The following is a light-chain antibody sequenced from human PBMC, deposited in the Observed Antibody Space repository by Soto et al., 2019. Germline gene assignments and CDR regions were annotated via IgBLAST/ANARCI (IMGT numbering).Light chain of an antibody. Sequence: QSVLTQPPSASGAPGQRVTISCSGSSSNIDSNSVNWYQHLPGMAPKLLISSFNQRPSGVPDRFSGSKSGTAACLAISGLQSEDEADYDCAAWDVRLHGWVFGGGTKVTVL. J-gene: IGLJ3*02. CDR1: SSNIDSNS. CDR2: SFN. V-gene: IGLV1-44*01. CDR3: AAWDVRLHGWV.